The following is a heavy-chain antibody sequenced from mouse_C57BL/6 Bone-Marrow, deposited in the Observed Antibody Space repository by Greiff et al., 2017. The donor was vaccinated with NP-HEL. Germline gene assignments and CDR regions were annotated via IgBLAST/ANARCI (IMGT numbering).Heavy chain of an antibody. D-gene: IGHD4-1*01. J-gene: IGHJ2*01. CDR1: GFTFSDYG. V-gene: IGHV5-17*01. Sequence: EVKVVESGGGLVKPGGSLKLSCAASGFTFSDYGMHWVRQAPEKGLEWVAYISSGSSTIYYADTVKGRFTISRDNAKNTLFLQMTSLRSEDTAMYYCARSPVGRTVYFDYWGQGTTLTVSS. CDR3: ARSPVGRTVYFDY. CDR2: ISSGSSTI.